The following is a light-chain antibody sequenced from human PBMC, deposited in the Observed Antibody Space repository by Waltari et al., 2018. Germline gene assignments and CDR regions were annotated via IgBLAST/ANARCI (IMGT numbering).Light chain of an antibody. CDR2: EVT. CDR3: SSYGANLKLI. Sequence: QSALTQPPSAYGSPGQSVTISCTGTSSDVGGYNEVSWYQQHPGKVPKVIIYEVTKRPSGVPDRFSGSKSGNTASLTVSGLQAEDEADYYCSSYGANLKLIFGGGTKLTVL. CDR1: SSDVGGYNE. J-gene: IGLJ2*01. V-gene: IGLV2-8*01.